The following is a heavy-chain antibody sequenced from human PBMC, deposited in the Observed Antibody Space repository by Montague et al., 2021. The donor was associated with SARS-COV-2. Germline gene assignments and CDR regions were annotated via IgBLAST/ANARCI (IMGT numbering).Heavy chain of an antibody. D-gene: IGHD3-9*01. V-gene: IGHV2-70*01. Sequence: PALVKPTQTLTLTCTFSGFSLSTSGMCVSWIRQPPGKALEWLAXXXWXXXKYXSTSLKTRLTISKDTSKNQVVLTMTNMDLVDTATYYCARMFYDILTGYRNFDYWGQGTLVTVSS. CDR1: GFSLSTSGMC. CDR2: XXWXXXK. J-gene: IGHJ4*02. CDR3: ARMFYDILTGYRNFDY.